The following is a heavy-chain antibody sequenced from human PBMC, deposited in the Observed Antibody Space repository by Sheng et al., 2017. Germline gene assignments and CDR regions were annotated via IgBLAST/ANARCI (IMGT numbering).Heavy chain of an antibody. D-gene: IGHD3-3*01. Sequence: QVQLVESGGGVVQPGGPVRLSCAASGFTFSSYGMHWVRQAPGKGLEWVAFIRYDGSNKYYADSVKGRFTISRDNSKNTLYLQMNSLRAEDTAVYYCAKDWGITIFGVEAFDIWGQGTMVTVSS. CDR2: IRYDGSNK. CDR3: AKDWGITIFGVEAFDI. CDR1: GFTFSSYG. V-gene: IGHV3-30*02. J-gene: IGHJ3*02.